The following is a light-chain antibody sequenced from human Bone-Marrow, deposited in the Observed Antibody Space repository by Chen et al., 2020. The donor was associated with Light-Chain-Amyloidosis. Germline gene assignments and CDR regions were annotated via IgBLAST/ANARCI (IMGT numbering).Light chain of an antibody. CDR1: SSDVGGDNH. J-gene: IGLJ1*01. CDR2: EVT. V-gene: IGLV2-14*01. Sequence: SALTQPASGSGSPGKSITISCTGTSSDVGGDNHVSWYQQHPDKAPKLMIYEVTNRPSWVPDRFSGSKSDNTASLTISGLQTEDEADYFCSSYTITNTLVFGSGTRVTVL. CDR3: SSYTITNTLV.